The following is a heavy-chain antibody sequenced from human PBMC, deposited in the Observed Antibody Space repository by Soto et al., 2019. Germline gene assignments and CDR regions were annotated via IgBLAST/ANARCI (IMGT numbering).Heavy chain of an antibody. J-gene: IGHJ4*02. Sequence: ASETLSLTCTVSGGAISSSSYYWGWIRQPPGKGLEWIGSFYYSGSTYYNPSLKSRVSISVDTSKNQFSLKLSSVTAADTAVYYCARAGDNGVYADSWGQGTLVTVSS. CDR1: GGAISSSSYY. CDR2: FYYSGST. V-gene: IGHV4-39*01. D-gene: IGHD2-8*01. CDR3: ARAGDNGVYADS.